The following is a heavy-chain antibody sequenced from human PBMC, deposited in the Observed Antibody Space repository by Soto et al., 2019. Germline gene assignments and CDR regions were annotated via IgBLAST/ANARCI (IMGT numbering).Heavy chain of an antibody. CDR1: GFTFSNYG. V-gene: IGHV3-21*01. Sequence: EVQLVESGGGLVKPGGSLRLSCAASGFTFSNYGMNWVRQAPGKGLEWVSSISSSGNYMYYADSVKGRFTISRDNAKNSLYLKMNSLRAEDTAVYYCARDCSSTSCYGGHFDYWGQGTLVTVSS. D-gene: IGHD2-2*01. CDR2: ISSSGNYM. CDR3: ARDCSSTSCYGGHFDY. J-gene: IGHJ4*02.